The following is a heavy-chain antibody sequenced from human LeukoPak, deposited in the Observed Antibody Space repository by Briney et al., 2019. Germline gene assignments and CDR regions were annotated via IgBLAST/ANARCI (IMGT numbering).Heavy chain of an antibody. CDR3: ARSGGRDGYNFDY. J-gene: IGHJ4*02. CDR1: GASISSYY. D-gene: IGHD5-24*01. V-gene: IGHV4-59*01. CDR2: ISYSGST. Sequence: SETLSLTCTVSGASISSYYWSWIRQPPGKGLEWIGYISYSGSTNYNPSLKSRVTISVDTSKTQFSLELSSVTAADTAVYYCARSGGRDGYNFDYWGQGTLVTVSS.